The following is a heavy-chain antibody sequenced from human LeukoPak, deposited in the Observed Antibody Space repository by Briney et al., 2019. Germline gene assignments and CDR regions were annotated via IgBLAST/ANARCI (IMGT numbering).Heavy chain of an antibody. V-gene: IGHV4-39*01. J-gene: IGHJ4*02. CDR1: GGSISSSSYY. D-gene: IGHD3-10*01. CDR3: ARHPARYYGSGSFDY. Sequence: SETLSRTCTVSGGSISSSSYYWGWIRQPPGKGLEWNGRIYYSGSTYYNPSLNHRVTISADTSKNQFSLKLSSVTAADTAVYYCARHPARYYGSGSFDYWGQGTLVTVSS. CDR2: IYYSGST.